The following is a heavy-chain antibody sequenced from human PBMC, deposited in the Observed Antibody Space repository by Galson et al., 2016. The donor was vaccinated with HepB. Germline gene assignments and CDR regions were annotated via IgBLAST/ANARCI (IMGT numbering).Heavy chain of an antibody. D-gene: IGHD2-2*01. CDR2: INCDNEHT. J-gene: IGHJ4*02. V-gene: IGHV1-18*04. Sequence: SVKVSCKASGYTFTSYGISWMRQAPGQGLEWMGWINCDNEHTNYAQKFQGRVTVTTDSPTSTAYMELRSLKSDDTAVYYCARTTHDCYTGPCYEVWGQGTLVTVSS. CDR1: GYTFTSYG. CDR3: ARTTHDCYTGPCYEV.